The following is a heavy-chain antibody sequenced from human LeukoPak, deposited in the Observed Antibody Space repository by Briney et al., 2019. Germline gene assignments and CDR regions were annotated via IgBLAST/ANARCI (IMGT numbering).Heavy chain of an antibody. CDR2: IKQDGSEK. D-gene: IGHD5-12*01. Sequence: GGSLRLSCAASGFTFSSYWMNWVRQAPGKGLEWVANIKQDGSEKYYVDSVKGRFTISRDNAKNSLYLQMNSLRAEDTAVYYCASLQWLLSDFDYWGQGTLVTVSS. V-gene: IGHV3-7*01. CDR3: ASLQWLLSDFDY. CDR1: GFTFSSYW. J-gene: IGHJ4*02.